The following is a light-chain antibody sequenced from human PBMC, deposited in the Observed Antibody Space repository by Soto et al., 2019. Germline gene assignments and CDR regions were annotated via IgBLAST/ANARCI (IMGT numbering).Light chain of an antibody. J-gene: IGKJ2*01. CDR2: SAS. CDR3: QQPHSLPYT. Sequence: DIQMTQSPSSVSASIGDRVTITCRASQGITFWLAWYQQKPGKAPELLIYSASNLQTGVPSRFSGSGAGTDSTLTISSLQPEDFATYCCQQPHSLPYTFGQGTKLEI. CDR1: QGITFW. V-gene: IGKV1-12*01.